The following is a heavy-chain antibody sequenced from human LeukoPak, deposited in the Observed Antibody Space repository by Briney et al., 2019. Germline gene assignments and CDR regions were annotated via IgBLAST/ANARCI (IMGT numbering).Heavy chain of an antibody. CDR1: GFTFSSHA. CDR2: IYSGGST. CDR3: ARPGPDAFDI. Sequence: GGSLRLSCAASGFTFSSHALHWVRQAPGKGLEWVSVIYSGGSTYYADSVKGRFTFSRDNSKNTLYLQMNSLRAEDTAVYYCARPGPDAFDIWGQGTMVTVSS. J-gene: IGHJ3*02. V-gene: IGHV3-66*04.